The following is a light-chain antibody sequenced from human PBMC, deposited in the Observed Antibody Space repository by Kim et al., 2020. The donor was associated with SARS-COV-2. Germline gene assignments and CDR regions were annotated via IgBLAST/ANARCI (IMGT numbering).Light chain of an antibody. CDR3: QKYNGAPWT. V-gene: IGKV1-27*01. J-gene: IGKJ1*01. Sequence: ASVGDRDPIACRASQGINNLVAWYQHRPVKAPRVLIYAASTLHSGVPSRFSGSGSGTDFTLTISSLQPEDVATYYCQKYNGAPWTFGQGTKVDIK. CDR2: AAS. CDR1: QGINNL.